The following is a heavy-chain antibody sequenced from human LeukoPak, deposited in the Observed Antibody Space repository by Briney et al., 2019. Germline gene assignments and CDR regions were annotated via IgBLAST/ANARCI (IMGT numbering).Heavy chain of an antibody. V-gene: IGHV3-11*04. CDR1: GFTFSDYY. CDR2: ISSSGSTI. D-gene: IGHD2-21*02. CDR3: ARDDFSVTELFDY. Sequence: GGSLRLSCAASGFTFSDYYMSWIRQAPGKGLEWVSYISSSGSTIYYADSVKGRFTVSRDNSKNTLYLQMDSLLPEDTAVYYCARDDFSVTELFDYWGQGTRVTVSS. J-gene: IGHJ4*02.